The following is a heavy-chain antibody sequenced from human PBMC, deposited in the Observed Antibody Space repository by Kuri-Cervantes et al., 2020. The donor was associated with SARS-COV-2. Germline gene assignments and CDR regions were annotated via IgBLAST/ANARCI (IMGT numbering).Heavy chain of an antibody. J-gene: IGHJ4*02. CDR2: MNPNSGDT. CDR3: ASSGSYSPFDY. CDR1: GYTFTSYD. Sequence: ASVKVSCKASGYTFTSYDINWVRQATGQGLEWMGWMNPNSGDTGYAQKFQGRVTITRNTSISTAYMELSSLRSEDTAVYYCASSGSYSPFDYWGQGTLVTVSS. V-gene: IGHV1-8*03. D-gene: IGHD1-26*01.